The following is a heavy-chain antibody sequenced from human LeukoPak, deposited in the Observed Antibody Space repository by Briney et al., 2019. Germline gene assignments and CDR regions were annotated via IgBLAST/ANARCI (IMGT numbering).Heavy chain of an antibody. CDR1: IGSFSGYY. Sequence: SETLSLTCAVYIGSFSGYYWSWIRQTPGKGLEWIGEINHSGSTYYSPSLESRVTISVDPSKNQFSLNLHSVTAADTAVYYCARGVTSALSYYDGMDVWGQGTTVTVSS. D-gene: IGHD2/OR15-2a*01. CDR2: INHSGST. J-gene: IGHJ6*02. V-gene: IGHV4-34*01. CDR3: ARGVTSALSYYDGMDV.